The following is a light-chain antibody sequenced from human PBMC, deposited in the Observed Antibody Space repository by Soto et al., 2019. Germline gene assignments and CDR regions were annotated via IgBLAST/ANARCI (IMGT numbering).Light chain of an antibody. Sequence: EIVMTQSPATLYVSTGERATLSCRASQSVSSNLAWYQQKPGQAPRLLIYGASTRATGIPARFSGSGSGTEFTLTISGLQPDDFATYYCQQYKAYPYTFAQGTKVDIK. J-gene: IGKJ2*01. CDR2: GAS. CDR1: QSVSSN. V-gene: IGKV3-15*01. CDR3: QQYKAYPYT.